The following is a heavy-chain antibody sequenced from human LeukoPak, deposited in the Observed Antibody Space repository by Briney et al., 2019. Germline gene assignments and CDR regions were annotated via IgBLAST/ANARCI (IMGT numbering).Heavy chain of an antibody. J-gene: IGHJ4*02. Sequence: PGGSLRLSCAASGFTFSSYAMSWVRQAPGKGLEWVSVIYSGGSTYYADSVKGRFTISRDNSKNTLYLQMNSLRAEDTAVYYCYSRRLVGLLGSREDWGQGTLVTVSS. CDR2: IYSGGST. CDR1: GFTFSSYA. D-gene: IGHD6-19*01. CDR3: YSRRLVGLLGSRED. V-gene: IGHV3-66*01.